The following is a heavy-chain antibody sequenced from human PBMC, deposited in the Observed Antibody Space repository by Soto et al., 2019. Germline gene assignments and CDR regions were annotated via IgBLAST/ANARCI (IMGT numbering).Heavy chain of an antibody. CDR1: GFTFSSYA. CDR3: ARYIPGVRYYGMDV. CDR2: ISGSGGST. D-gene: IGHD2-2*01. V-gene: IGHV3-23*01. J-gene: IGHJ6*02. Sequence: GGSLRLSCAASGFTFSSYAMSWVRQAPGKGPEWVSAISGSGGSTYYADSVKGRFTISRDNSGNTLFLEMYSLRAEDTAVYYCARYIPGVRYYGMDVWGQGTTVTVSS.